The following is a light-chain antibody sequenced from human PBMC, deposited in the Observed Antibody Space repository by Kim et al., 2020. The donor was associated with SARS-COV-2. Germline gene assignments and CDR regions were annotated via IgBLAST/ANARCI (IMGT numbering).Light chain of an antibody. CDR2: DAS. J-gene: IGKJ1*01. Sequence: ASVGDRVTITCRASQTISSWLAWYQQKPWKAPKLLIYDASSLESGVPSRFSGSGSGTEFTLTISSLQPDDFATYYCQQYNSYPRTFGQGTKVDIK. V-gene: IGKV1-5*01. CDR1: QTISSW. CDR3: QQYNSYPRT.